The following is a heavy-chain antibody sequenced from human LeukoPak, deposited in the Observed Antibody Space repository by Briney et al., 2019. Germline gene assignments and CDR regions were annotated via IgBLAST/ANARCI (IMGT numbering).Heavy chain of an antibody. J-gene: IGHJ4*02. CDR3: ARQGTMIVPGPDYFDY. D-gene: IGHD3-22*01. CDR2: IYYSGST. V-gene: IGHV4-59*08. Sequence: SETLSLTCTVSGGSTSSYYWSWIRQPPGKGLEWIGYIYYSGSTNYNPSLKSRVTISVDTSKNQFSLKLSSVTAADTAVYYCARQGTMIVPGPDYFDYWGQGTLVTVSS. CDR1: GGSTSSYY.